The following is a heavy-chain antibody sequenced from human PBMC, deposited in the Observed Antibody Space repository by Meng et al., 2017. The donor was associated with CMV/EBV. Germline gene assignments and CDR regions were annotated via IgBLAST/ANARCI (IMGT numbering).Heavy chain of an antibody. Sequence: GGSLRLSCAASGFTVRSNYMSWVRQAPGKGLEWVSVIYSGGSTYYSDSVKGRFTISRDNSKNTLYLHMNSLRAEDTAVYYCARDGHRGRSWYSDYYYYGMDVWGQGTTVTVSS. J-gene: IGHJ6*02. D-gene: IGHD6-13*01. CDR1: GFTVRSNY. CDR2: IYSGGST. CDR3: ARDGHRGRSWYSDYYYYGMDV. V-gene: IGHV3-53*01.